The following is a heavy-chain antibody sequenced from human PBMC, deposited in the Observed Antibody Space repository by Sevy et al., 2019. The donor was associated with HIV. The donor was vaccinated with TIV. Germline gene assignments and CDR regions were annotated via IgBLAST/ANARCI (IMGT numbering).Heavy chain of an antibody. CDR1: GGSISSSGYY. CDR2: IYYSGST. J-gene: IGHJ5*02. V-gene: IGHV4-39*01. CDR3: ARHPYGDYVGYFDP. Sequence: SETLSLTCTVSGGSISSSGYYWGWIRQPPGMGLEWLGSIYYSGSTYYNPSLKSRVTISVDTSKNQFSLKMNSVTAADTAVYYCARHPYGDYVGYFDPRGQGTLVTVSS. D-gene: IGHD4-17*01.